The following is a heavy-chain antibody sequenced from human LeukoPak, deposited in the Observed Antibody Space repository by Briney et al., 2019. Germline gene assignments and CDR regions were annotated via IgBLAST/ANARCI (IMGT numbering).Heavy chain of an antibody. CDR1: GYTFTGYY. J-gene: IGHJ5*02. D-gene: IGHD3-22*01. Sequence: ASVKVSCKASGYTFTGYYMHWVRQAPGQGLEWMGRINPNSGGTNYAQKFQGRVTMTRDTSISTAYMELSRLRSDDTAVYYCARDLRGPYYYDSSGYYHNWFDPWGQGTLVTVPS. CDR3: ARDLRGPYYYDSSGYYHNWFDP. V-gene: IGHV1-2*06. CDR2: INPNSGGT.